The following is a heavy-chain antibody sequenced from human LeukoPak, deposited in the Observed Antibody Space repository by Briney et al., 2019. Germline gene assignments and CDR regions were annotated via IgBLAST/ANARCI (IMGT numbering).Heavy chain of an antibody. J-gene: IGHJ4*02. Sequence: PSETLSLTCTVSGGSISSSSYYWGWIRQPPGKGLEWIGSIYYSGSTYYNPSLKSRVTISVDTSKNQFSLKLSSVTAAGTAVYYCATYDSSGNFDYWGQGTLVTVSS. V-gene: IGHV4-39*01. CDR1: GGSISSSSYY. CDR3: ATYDSSGNFDY. D-gene: IGHD3-22*01. CDR2: IYYSGST.